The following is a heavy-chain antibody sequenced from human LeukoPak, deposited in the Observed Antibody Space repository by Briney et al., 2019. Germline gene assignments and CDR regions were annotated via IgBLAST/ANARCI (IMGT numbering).Heavy chain of an antibody. CDR1: GYTFTSYD. CDR2: MNPNSGNT. J-gene: IGHJ3*02. V-gene: IGHV1-8*03. CDR3: ARVNDDDDAFDI. Sequence: ASVKVSCKASGYTFTSYDIKWVRQATGQGLEWMGWMNPNSGNTGYAQKFQGRVTITRNTSISTAYMELSSLRSEDTAVYYCARVNDDDDAFDIWGQGTMVTVSS. D-gene: IGHD1-1*01.